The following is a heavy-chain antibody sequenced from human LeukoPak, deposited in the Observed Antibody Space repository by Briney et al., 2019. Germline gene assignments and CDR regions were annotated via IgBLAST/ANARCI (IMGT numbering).Heavy chain of an antibody. D-gene: IGHD2-2*01. J-gene: IGHJ4*02. CDR3: ARGAWGEDIVVVPAAIWEPLFDY. CDR1: GGSISSGDYY. CDR2: IYYSGST. Sequence: SETLSLTCTVSGGSISSGDYYWSWIRQPPGKGLEWIGYIYYSGSTYYNPSLKSRVTISVDTSKNQFSLELSSVTAADTAVYYCARGAWGEDIVVVPAAIWEPLFDYWGQGTLVTVSS. V-gene: IGHV4-30-4*08.